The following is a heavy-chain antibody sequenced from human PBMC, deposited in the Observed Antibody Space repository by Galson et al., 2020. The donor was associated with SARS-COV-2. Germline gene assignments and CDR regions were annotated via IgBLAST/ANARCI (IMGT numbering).Heavy chain of an antibody. CDR1: GFTFSNFA. Sequence: GESLKISCVASGFTFSNFAMNWVRQAPAKGLEWVSTISRGGRNTYYADSVKGRFTISTDISKNTLYLEMNSLRAEDTAVYFCAKTYYESGGYYSSSYYYMDVWGKGTTVTVSS. CDR3: AKTYYESGGYYSSSYYYMDV. V-gene: IGHV3-23*01. J-gene: IGHJ6*03. D-gene: IGHD3-22*01. CDR2: ISRGGRNT.